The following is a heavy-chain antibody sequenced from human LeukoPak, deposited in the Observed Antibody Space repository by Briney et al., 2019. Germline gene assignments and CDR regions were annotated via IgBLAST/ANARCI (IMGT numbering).Heavy chain of an antibody. J-gene: IGHJ3*02. CDR1: GFTVSSDY. CDR2: IYSGGST. Sequence: PGGSLRLSCAASGFTVSSDYMSWVRQAPGKGLEWVSVIYSGGSTYYADSVKGRFTISRDNSKNTLYLQMNSLRAEDTAVYYCARSYGSGSYSYHDAFDIWGQGTMVTVSS. D-gene: IGHD3-10*01. CDR3: ARSYGSGSYSYHDAFDI. V-gene: IGHV3-53*01.